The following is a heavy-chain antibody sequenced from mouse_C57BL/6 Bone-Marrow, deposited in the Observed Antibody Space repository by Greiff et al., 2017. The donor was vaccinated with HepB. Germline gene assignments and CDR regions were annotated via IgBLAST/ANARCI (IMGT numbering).Heavy chain of an antibody. CDR2: IHPNSGGT. J-gene: IGHJ3*01. V-gene: IGHV1-64*01. Sequence: QVQLQQPGAELVKPGASVKLSCKASGYTFTSYWMHWVKQRPGQGLEWIGMIHPNSGGTNYNEKFKSKATLTVDKSSSTAYMQLSSLTSEDSAVYYCARPLWLRGGFAYWGQGTLVTVSA. CDR1: GYTFTSYW. CDR3: ARPLWLRGGFAY. D-gene: IGHD2-2*01.